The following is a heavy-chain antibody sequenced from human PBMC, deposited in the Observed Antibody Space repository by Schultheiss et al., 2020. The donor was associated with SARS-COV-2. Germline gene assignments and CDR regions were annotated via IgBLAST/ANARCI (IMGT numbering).Heavy chain of an antibody. V-gene: IGHV3-66*01. J-gene: IGHJ4*02. D-gene: IGHD6-19*01. CDR1: GFTVSSNY. CDR3: AREEYSGGWGFDY. Sequence: GGSLRLSCAASGFTVSSNYMSWVRQAPGKGLEWVSVIYSGGSTYYADSVKGRFTISRDNSKNTLYLQVNSLRAEDTAVYYCAREEYSGGWGFDYWGQGTLVTVSS. CDR2: IYSGGST.